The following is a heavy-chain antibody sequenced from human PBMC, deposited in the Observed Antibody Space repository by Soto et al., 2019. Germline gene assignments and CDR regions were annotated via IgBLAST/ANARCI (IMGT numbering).Heavy chain of an antibody. CDR3: ARDSIGGYDFWSGYYRHPYYYYGMDV. CDR1: GYPFTSYY. Sequence: GXSVKVSCEASGYPFTSYYMHWVRQAPGQGLEWMGIINPSGGSTSYAQKFQGRVTMTRDTSTSTVYMELSSLRSEDTAVYYCARDSIGGYDFWSGYYRHPYYYYGMDVWGQGTTVTVSS. CDR2: INPSGGST. D-gene: IGHD3-3*01. V-gene: IGHV1-46*01. J-gene: IGHJ6*02.